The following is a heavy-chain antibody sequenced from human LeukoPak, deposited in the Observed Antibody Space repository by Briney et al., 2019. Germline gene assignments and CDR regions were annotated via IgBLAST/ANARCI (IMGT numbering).Heavy chain of an antibody. D-gene: IGHD6-6*01. J-gene: IGHJ3*02. CDR1: GLSLSTSGVG. CDR2: IYGSDDK. CDR3: ARPSSSSAFDI. Sequence: SGPTLVNPTQTLTLTCTVSGLSLSTSGVGVGWIRQPPGKALEWLAVIYGSDDKRYSPSLKSRLTIARDTSKNQVVLTMTNMDPVDTAAYYCARPSSSSAFDIWGQGTMVTVSS. V-gene: IGHV2-5*01.